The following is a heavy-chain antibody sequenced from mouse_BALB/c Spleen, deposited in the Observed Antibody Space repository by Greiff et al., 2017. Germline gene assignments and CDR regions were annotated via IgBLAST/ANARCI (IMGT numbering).Heavy chain of an antibody. CDR1: GYAFSSYW. V-gene: IGHV1-80*01. D-gene: IGHD2-3*01. Sequence: QAQLKESGAELVRPGSSVKISCKASGYAFSSYWMNWVKQRPGQGLEWIGQIYPGDGDTNYNGKFKGKATLTADKSSSTAYMQLSSLTSEDSAVYFCARDGHWGQGTTLTVSS. J-gene: IGHJ2*01. CDR3: ARDGH. CDR2: IYPGDGDT.